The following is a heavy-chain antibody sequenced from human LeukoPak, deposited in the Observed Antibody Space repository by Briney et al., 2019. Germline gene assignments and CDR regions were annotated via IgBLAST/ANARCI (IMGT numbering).Heavy chain of an antibody. CDR2: INPNSGGT. CDR3: AREGAGRDYGDSPMMDY. J-gene: IGHJ4*02. D-gene: IGHD4-17*01. CDR1: GYTFTGYY. Sequence: GASVKVSCKASGYTFTGYYMHWVRQAPGQGLEWMGRINPNSGGTNYAQKFQDRVTMTRDTSISTAYMELSSLRSDDTAVYYCAREGAGRDYGDSPMMDYWGQGSLVTVSS. V-gene: IGHV1-2*06.